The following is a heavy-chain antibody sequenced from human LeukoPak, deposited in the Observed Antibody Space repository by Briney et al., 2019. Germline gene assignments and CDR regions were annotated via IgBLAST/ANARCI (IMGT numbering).Heavy chain of an antibody. Sequence: GGSLRLSCAASGFTFSSYWMSWVRQAPGKGLEWVAFIRYDGSNKYYADSVKGRFTISRDNSKNTLYLQMNSLRAEDTAVYYCAKDGSVVVVGYYFDYWGQGTLVTVSS. J-gene: IGHJ4*02. CDR3: AKDGSVVVVGYYFDY. V-gene: IGHV3-30*02. D-gene: IGHD2-15*01. CDR1: GFTFSSYW. CDR2: IRYDGSNK.